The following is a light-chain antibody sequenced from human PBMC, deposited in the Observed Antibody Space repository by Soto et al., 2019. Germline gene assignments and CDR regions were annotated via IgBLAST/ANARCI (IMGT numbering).Light chain of an antibody. CDR2: KDS. V-gene: IGLV3-25*02. Sequence: SYELTQPPSVSVSPGQTARITCSGDALPKQYAYWYQQKPGQAPVLVIDKDSERPSGIPERFSGSSSGTTVTLTISGVQAEDEADYYCQSADSSGTSRVFGTGTKVTVL. CDR3: QSADSSGTSRV. J-gene: IGLJ1*01. CDR1: ALPKQY.